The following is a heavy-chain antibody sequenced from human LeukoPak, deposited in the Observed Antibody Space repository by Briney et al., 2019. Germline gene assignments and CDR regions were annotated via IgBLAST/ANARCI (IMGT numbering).Heavy chain of an antibody. Sequence: ASVKVSCKASGYTFTSYGISSVRQAPGQGLEWMGWISAYNGNTNSAQKLQGRVTMTTDTSTSTAYMELRSLRSDDTAVYYCARDVAQRITMVRGVSEPFDYWGQGTLVTVSS. CDR2: ISAYNGNT. J-gene: IGHJ4*02. D-gene: IGHD3-10*01. CDR1: GYTFTSYG. V-gene: IGHV1-18*01. CDR3: ARDVAQRITMVRGVSEPFDY.